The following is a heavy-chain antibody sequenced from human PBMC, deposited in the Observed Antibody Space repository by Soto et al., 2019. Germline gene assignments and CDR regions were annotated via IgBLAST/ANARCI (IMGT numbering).Heavy chain of an antibody. D-gene: IGHD6-13*01. CDR2: ISSSSSYT. CDR3: ARDLYSSSPDAFDI. J-gene: IGHJ3*02. V-gene: IGHV3-11*06. CDR1: GFTFSDYY. Sequence: QVQLVESGGGLVKPGGSLRLSCAASGFTFSDYYMSWIRQAPGKGLEWVSYISSSSSYTNYADSVKGRFTISRDNAKNPLYLQMNSLRAEDTAVYYCARDLYSSSPDAFDIWGQGTMVTVSS.